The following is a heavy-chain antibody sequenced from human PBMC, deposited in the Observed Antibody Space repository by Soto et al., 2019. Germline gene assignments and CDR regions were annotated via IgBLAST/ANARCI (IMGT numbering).Heavy chain of an antibody. CDR2: INPNSGGT. D-gene: IGHD6-6*01. J-gene: IGHJ6*02. V-gene: IGHV1-2*02. Sequence: SVKVSCKASGYTFTGYYMHWVRQAPGQGLEWMGWINPNSGGTNYAQKFQGRVTMTRDTSISIAYMELSRLRSDDTAVYYCASGDSSSSGDYYYYGMDVWGQGTTVTVSS. CDR1: GYTFTGYY. CDR3: ASGDSSSSGDYYYYGMDV.